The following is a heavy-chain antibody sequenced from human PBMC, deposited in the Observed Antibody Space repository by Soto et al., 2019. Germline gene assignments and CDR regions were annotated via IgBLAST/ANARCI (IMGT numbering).Heavy chain of an antibody. CDR2: ISYDGSNK. J-gene: IGHJ6*02. CDR3: AKDRRRGHSSSWYYYYFGMDV. Sequence: QVQLVESGGGVVQPGRSLRLSCAASGFTFSSYGMHWVRQAPGKGLEWGAVISYDGSNKYYADSVKGRFTISRDNSKNTLYLQMNSLRAEDTAVYYCAKDRRRGHSSSWYYYYFGMDVWGQGTTVTVSS. D-gene: IGHD6-13*01. CDR1: GFTFSSYG. V-gene: IGHV3-30*18.